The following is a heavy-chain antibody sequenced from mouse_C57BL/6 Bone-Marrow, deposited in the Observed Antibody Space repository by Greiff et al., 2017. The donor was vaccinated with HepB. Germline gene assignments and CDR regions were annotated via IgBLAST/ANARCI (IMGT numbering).Heavy chain of an antibody. V-gene: IGHV1-82*01. J-gene: IGHJ2*01. CDR1: GYAFSSSW. CDR2: IYPGDGDT. D-gene: IGHD1-1*01. CDR3: ARRGSSYDY. Sequence: QVQLKESGPELVKPGASVKISCKASGYAFSSSWMNWVKQRPGKGLEWIGRIYPGDGDTNYNGKFKGKATLTADKSSRTAYMQLSSLTSEDSAVYFCARRGSSYDYWGQGTTLTVSS.